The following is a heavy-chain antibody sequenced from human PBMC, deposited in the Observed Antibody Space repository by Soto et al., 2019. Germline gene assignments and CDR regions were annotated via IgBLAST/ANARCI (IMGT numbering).Heavy chain of an antibody. Sequence: PGGSLRLSCGAAGFTFSNAWMNWVRKAPGKGLEWVGRIKSKTDGGTTDYAAPVKGRFTISRDDSKNTLYLQMNSLRAEDTAVYYCARDDKAVVVAATTDAFDIWGQGTMVTVSS. J-gene: IGHJ3*02. CDR2: IKSKTDGGTT. D-gene: IGHD2-15*01. CDR1: GFTFSNAW. V-gene: IGHV3-15*07. CDR3: ARDDKAVVVAATTDAFDI.